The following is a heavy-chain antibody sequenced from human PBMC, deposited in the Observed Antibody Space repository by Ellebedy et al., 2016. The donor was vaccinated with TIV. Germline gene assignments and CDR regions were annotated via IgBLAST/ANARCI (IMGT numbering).Heavy chain of an antibody. J-gene: IGHJ2*01. CDR1: GLTFRSYA. CDR3: AKDFHYENWYFDL. Sequence: GGSLRLSCAASGLTFRSYAMSWVRRAPGKGLEWVSGISGSGDSTDYADSVKGRFTISRDNSKNTLYLQMNSLRAEDTAVYYCAKDFHYENWYFDLWGRGTLVTVSS. D-gene: IGHD4-17*01. V-gene: IGHV3-23*01. CDR2: ISGSGDST.